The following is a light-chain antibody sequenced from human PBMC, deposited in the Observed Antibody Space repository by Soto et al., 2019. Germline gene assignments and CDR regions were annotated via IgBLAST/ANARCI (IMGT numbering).Light chain of an antibody. V-gene: IGLV2-11*01. CDR1: SSDVGGYNY. CDR2: DVS. CDR3: CSYAGSSWV. Sequence: QSVLTQPRSVSGSPGHSVTISCTGTSSDVGGYNYVSWYQQHPGKAPKLMIYDVSKRPSGVPDRFSGSKSGNTASLTISGLQAEDEADYYCCSYAGSSWVFGTGTRSPS. J-gene: IGLJ1*01.